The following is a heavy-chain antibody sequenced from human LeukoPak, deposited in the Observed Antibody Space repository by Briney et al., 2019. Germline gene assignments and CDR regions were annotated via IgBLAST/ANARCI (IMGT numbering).Heavy chain of an antibody. CDR2: VSGSGDFI. D-gene: IGHD4-23*01. Sequence: GGSLRLSCAASGFTFTNPAMGWVRQAPGKGLEWVSVVSGSGDFIYYGDSVKGRFTISRDNSKNTLYLQMSSLRAEDTALYYCAKTRGGNPRYYFDYWGHGTLVTVSS. CDR1: GFTFTNPA. V-gene: IGHV3-23*01. J-gene: IGHJ4*01. CDR3: AKTRGGNPRYYFDY.